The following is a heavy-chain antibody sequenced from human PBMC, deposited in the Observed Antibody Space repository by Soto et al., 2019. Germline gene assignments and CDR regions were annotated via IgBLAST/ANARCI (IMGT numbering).Heavy chain of an antibody. V-gene: IGHV1-69*13. J-gene: IGHJ6*02. CDR2: IIPIFGTA. CDR1: GGTFSSYA. Sequence: GASVKVSCKASGGTFSSYAISWVRQAPGQGLEWMGGIIPIFGTANYAQKFQGRVTITADESTSTAYMELSSLRSEDTAVYYCARDTKMVRGVMDVWGQGTTVTVSS. D-gene: IGHD3-10*01. CDR3: ARDTKMVRGVMDV.